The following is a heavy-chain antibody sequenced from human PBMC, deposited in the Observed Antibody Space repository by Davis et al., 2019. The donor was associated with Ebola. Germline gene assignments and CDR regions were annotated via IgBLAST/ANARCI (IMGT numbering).Heavy chain of an antibody. D-gene: IGHD2-15*01. CDR1: GFIFTSSA. V-gene: IGHV1-58*02. Sequence: AASVKVSCKASGFIFTSSAIQWVRQARGQRLEWIGWIVVGSGSTNYAQKFQERVTITRDMSTSTAYMELSSLRSEDTAVYYCAAGGLSGRGFDYWGQGTLVTVSS. J-gene: IGHJ4*02. CDR3: AAGGLSGRGFDY. CDR2: IVVGSGST.